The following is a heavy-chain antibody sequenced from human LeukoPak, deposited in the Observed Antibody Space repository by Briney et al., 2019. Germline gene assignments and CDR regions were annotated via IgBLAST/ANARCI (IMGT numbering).Heavy chain of an antibody. CDR1: GGSLSSYY. CDR3: ARVHRDNYDILPGQYYFDY. J-gene: IGHJ4*02. Sequence: SETLSLTCAVYGGSLSSYYWSWIRQPAGKGLEWIGRIYTSGSTNYNPSLKSRVTMSVDTSKNQFSLKLSSVTAADTAVYYCARVHRDNYDILPGQYYFDYWGQGTLVTVSS. V-gene: IGHV4-59*10. D-gene: IGHD3-9*01. CDR2: IYTSGST.